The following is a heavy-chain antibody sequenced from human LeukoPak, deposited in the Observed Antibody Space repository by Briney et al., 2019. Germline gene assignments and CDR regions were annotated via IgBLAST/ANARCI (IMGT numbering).Heavy chain of an antibody. CDR2: IYTSGST. CDR3: ARGGSGSYSHYYYMDV. Sequence: SETLSLTCTVSGGSISSGSYYWSWIRQPAGKGLEWIGRIYTSGSTNYNPSLKSRVTISVDTSKNQFSLKLSSVTAADTAVYYCARGGSGSYSHYYYMDVWGKGTTVTISS. V-gene: IGHV4-61*02. J-gene: IGHJ6*03. CDR1: GGSISSGSYY. D-gene: IGHD1-26*01.